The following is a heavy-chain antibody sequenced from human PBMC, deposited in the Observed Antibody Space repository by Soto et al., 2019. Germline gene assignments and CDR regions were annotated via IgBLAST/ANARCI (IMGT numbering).Heavy chain of an antibody. D-gene: IGHD3-10*01. J-gene: IGHJ5*02. CDR1: GFSFSNSN. CDR2: ISSSGDTI. CDR3: ARAKYYGTGTYLPWFDP. Sequence: GGSLRLSCAASGFSFSNSNMNWVRQAPGKGLEWISYISSSGDTIFYGDSVEGRFTISRDNDKNSPYLQMNSLRAEDTAVYHCARAKYYGTGTYLPWFDPWGQGTRVTVSS. V-gene: IGHV3-48*01.